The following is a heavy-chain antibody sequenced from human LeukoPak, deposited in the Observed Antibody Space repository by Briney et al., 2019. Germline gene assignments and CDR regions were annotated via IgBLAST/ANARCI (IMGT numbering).Heavy chain of an antibody. D-gene: IGHD3-10*01. CDR2: ISTSSTYT. J-gene: IGHJ3*02. V-gene: IGHV3-11*03. Sequence: GGSLRLSCAASGSTFSDYYMSWIRQAPGKGLEWVSYISTSSTYTNYADSVKGRFTISRDNAKNSLYLQMNSLRAEDTAVYYCARMWGEENDAFDIWGQGTMVTVSS. CDR3: ARMWGEENDAFDI. CDR1: GSTFSDYY.